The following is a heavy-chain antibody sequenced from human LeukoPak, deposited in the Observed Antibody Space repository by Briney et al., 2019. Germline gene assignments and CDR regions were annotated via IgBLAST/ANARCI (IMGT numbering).Heavy chain of an antibody. J-gene: IGHJ5*02. CDR3: ARVADVVNWFDP. D-gene: IGHD2-21*01. CDR1: GYSFNTFW. V-gene: IGHV5-51*01. CDR2: IYPADSET. Sequence: GESLRISCQASGYSFNTFWSGWVRQMPGQGLEWMGAIYPADSETRYSPSFQGQVTISADKSIKTTYHQWRSLKASDTGIYYCARVADVVNWFDPWGQGTLVTVSS.